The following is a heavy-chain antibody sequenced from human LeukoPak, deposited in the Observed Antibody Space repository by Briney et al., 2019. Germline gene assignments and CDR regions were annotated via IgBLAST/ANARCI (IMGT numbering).Heavy chain of an antibody. CDR2: IYYSGST. CDR3: ARDRDDRREGLDY. Sequence: SETLSLTCTVSGGSISSGGYYWSWIRQHPGKGLEWIGYIYYSGSTYYNPSLKSRVTISVDTSKNQFSLKLSSVTAADTAVYYCARDRDDRREGLDYWGQGTLVTVSS. J-gene: IGHJ4*02. CDR1: GGSISSGGYY. D-gene: IGHD1-1*01. V-gene: IGHV4-31*03.